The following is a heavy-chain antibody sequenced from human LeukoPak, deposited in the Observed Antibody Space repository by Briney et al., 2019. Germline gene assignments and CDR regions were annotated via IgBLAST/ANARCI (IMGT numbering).Heavy chain of an antibody. CDR3: ARIKRSPALSGSHGGFQH. D-gene: IGHD3-10*01. J-gene: IGHJ1*01. CDR1: GGTFSSYA. CDR2: IIPIFGTA. V-gene: IGHV1-69*13. Sequence: ASVKVSCKASGGTFSSYAISWVRQAPGQGLEWMGGIIPIFGTANYAQKFQGRVTITADESTSTAYMELSSLRSEDTAVYYCARIKRSPALSGSHGGFQHWGQGTLVTVSS.